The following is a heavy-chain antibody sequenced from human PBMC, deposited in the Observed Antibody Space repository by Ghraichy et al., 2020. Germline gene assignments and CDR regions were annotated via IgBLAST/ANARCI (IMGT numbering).Heavy chain of an antibody. CDR3: ARGGPNNSNYAVDI. V-gene: IGHV3-7*03. CDR1: GFTFSSYW. CDR2: MNQDGSEK. Sequence: GGSLRLSCAASGFTFSSYWMSWVRQAPWKGLEWVANMNQDGSEKYYVDSVKGRFTISRDNAKNSLYLQVISLRAEDTAVYYCARGGPNNSNYAVDIWGQGTVVTVSS. D-gene: IGHD4-11*01. J-gene: IGHJ3*02.